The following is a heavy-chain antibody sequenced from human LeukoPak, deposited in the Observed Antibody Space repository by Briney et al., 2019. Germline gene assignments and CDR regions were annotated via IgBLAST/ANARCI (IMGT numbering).Heavy chain of an antibody. CDR1: GFTFSSYG. Sequence: GGSLRLSCAASGFTFSSYGMHWVRQAPGKGLEGVAFIRYDGSNKYYADSVKGRFTISRDNSKNTLYLQMNSLRAEDTAVYYCARALAAAGAFDYWGQGTLVTVSS. D-gene: IGHD6-13*01. J-gene: IGHJ4*02. CDR2: IRYDGSNK. V-gene: IGHV3-30*02. CDR3: ARALAAAGAFDY.